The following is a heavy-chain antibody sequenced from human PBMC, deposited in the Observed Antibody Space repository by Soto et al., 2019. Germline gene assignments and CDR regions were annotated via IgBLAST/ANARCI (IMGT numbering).Heavy chain of an antibody. Sequence: ASVKVSCKTSGYTFHIYGITWVRQVPGRGLEWMGWISTYTGKTDYAQSLQGRVTMTTDTSTGTAYLEVRSPRSDDTAVYFCARDVYSGSGDAFDLWGQGTMVTVSS. V-gene: IGHV1-18*01. CDR1: GYTFHIYG. CDR2: ISTYTGKT. J-gene: IGHJ3*01. CDR3: ARDVYSGSGDAFDL. D-gene: IGHD6-6*01.